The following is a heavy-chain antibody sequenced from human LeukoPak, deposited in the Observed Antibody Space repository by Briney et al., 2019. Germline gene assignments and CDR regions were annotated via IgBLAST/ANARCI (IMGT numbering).Heavy chain of an antibody. CDR1: GGSISSYY. V-gene: IGHV4-4*07. CDR2: IYSSGTT. J-gene: IGHJ6*03. Sequence: PSETLSLTCTVSGGSISSYYWSWIRQPAGKGLEWIGRIYSSGTTTYNPSLKSRVTMSVDTAKNQVSLRLSSVTAADTAVYYCARGRAGRGYSYVIYYYYYMDVWGKGTTVTVSS. D-gene: IGHD5-18*01. CDR3: ARGRAGRGYSYVIYYYYYMDV.